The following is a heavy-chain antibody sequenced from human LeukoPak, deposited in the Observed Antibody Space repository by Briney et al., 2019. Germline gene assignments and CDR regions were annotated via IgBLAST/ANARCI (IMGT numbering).Heavy chain of an antibody. CDR3: ARSRVTEGVYYFDY. D-gene: IGHD2-21*02. V-gene: IGHV3-64*01. J-gene: IGHJ4*02. Sequence: GGSLRFSCAASGFTFSSYAMHWVRQAPGKGLEYVSAISSNGGSTYYANSVKGRFTISRDNSKNTLYLQMGSLRAEDMAVYYCARSRVTEGVYYFDYWGQGTLVNVSS. CDR2: ISSNGGST. CDR1: GFTFSSYA.